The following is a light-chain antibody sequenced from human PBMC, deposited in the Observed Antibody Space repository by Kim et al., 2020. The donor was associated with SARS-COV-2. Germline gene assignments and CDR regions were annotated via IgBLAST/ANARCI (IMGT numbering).Light chain of an antibody. CDR1: QDMRNS. Sequence: GDSVTITCRASQDMRNSLAWYQQKPGKVPKLLIYGASTLQSGVPLRFSGSGSGTDFTVTISSLQPEDFATYYCQQLNSYSLTFGGGTKVDIK. CDR3: QQLNSYSLT. J-gene: IGKJ4*01. CDR2: GAS. V-gene: IGKV1-9*01.